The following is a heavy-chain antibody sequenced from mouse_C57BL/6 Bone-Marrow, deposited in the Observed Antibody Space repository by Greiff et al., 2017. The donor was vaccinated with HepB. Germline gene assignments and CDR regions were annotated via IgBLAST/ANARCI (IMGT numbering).Heavy chain of an antibody. CDR2: ISDGGSYT. Sequence: DVKLVESGGGLVKPGGSLKLSCAASGFTFSSYAMSWVRQTPEKRLEWVATISDGGSYTYYPDNVKGRFTISRDNAKNNLYLQMSHLKSEDTAMYYCARDHDYEGDYWGQGTTLTVSS. CDR1: GFTFSSYA. CDR3: ARDHDYEGDY. J-gene: IGHJ2*01. D-gene: IGHD2-4*01. V-gene: IGHV5-4*01.